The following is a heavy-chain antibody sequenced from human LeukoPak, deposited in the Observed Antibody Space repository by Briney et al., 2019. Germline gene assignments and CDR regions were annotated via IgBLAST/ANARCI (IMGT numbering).Heavy chain of an antibody. V-gene: IGHV1-18*01. D-gene: IGHD2-2*01. Sequence: ASVKVSCKASGYTFTSYGISWVRQAPGQGLQWMGWISAYNGNTNYTQKLQGRVTMTTDTSTSTAYMELRSLRSDDTAVYYCARGPIIDIVIVPAADDYYYMDVWGKGTTVTVSS. CDR2: ISAYNGNT. CDR3: ARGPIIDIVIVPAADDYYYMDV. CDR1: GYTFTSYG. J-gene: IGHJ6*03.